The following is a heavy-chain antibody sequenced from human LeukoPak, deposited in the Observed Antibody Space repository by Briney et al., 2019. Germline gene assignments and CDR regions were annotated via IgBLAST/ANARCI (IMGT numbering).Heavy chain of an antibody. CDR1: GGSFSGYY. J-gene: IGHJ4*02. CDR3: ARGRYYGSGSYQEDDY. Sequence: TPSETLSLTCAVYGGSFSGYYWSWICQPPGKGLEWIGEINHSGSTNYNPSLKSRVTISVDTSKNQFSLKLSSVTAADTAVYYCARGRYYGSGSYQEDDYWGQGTLVTVSS. CDR2: INHSGST. D-gene: IGHD3-10*01. V-gene: IGHV4-34*01.